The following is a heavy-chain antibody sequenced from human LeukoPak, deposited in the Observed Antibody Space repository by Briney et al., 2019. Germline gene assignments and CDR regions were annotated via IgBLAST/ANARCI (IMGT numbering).Heavy chain of an antibody. D-gene: IGHD6-13*01. Sequence: GASVEVSCKASGGTFSSYAISWVRQAPGQGLEWMGGIIPIFGTANYAQKFQGRVTITADESTSTAYMELSSLRSEDTAVYYCASLITRIKQQLVQDYYYGMDVWGKGTTVTVSS. CDR3: ASLITRIKQQLVQDYYYGMDV. V-gene: IGHV1-69*13. CDR1: GGTFSSYA. CDR2: IIPIFGTA. J-gene: IGHJ6*04.